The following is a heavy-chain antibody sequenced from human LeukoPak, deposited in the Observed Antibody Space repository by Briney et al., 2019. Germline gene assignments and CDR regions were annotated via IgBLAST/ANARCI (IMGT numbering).Heavy chain of an antibody. CDR3: ATYRQVLLPFES. CDR2: IFPSGGEI. CDR1: GFTFSTFA. D-gene: IGHD2-8*02. J-gene: IGHJ4*02. Sequence: QAGGSLRLSCAPSGFTFSTFAMIWVRQPPGKGLEWVSSIFPSGGEIHYADSVRGRFTISRDNSKSTLSLQMNSLRAEDTAIYYCATYRQVLLPFESWGQGTLVTVSS. V-gene: IGHV3-23*01.